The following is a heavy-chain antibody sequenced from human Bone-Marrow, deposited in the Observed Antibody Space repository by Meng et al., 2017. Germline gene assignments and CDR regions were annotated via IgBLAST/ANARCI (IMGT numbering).Heavy chain of an antibody. D-gene: IGHD5-18*01. CDR1: GGSISSSSYY. J-gene: IGHJ4*02. CDR2: IDYSGST. Sequence: QLQLQESGPGLVKPSETLSPTCTVSGGSISSSSYYWGWIRQPPGKALEWTGSIDYSGSTYYNPSLKSRVTISADTSKNQFSLKLSSVTAADTAVYYCVRHKYNYGQSPFDYWGQGTLVTVSS. V-gene: IGHV4-39*01. CDR3: VRHKYNYGQSPFDY.